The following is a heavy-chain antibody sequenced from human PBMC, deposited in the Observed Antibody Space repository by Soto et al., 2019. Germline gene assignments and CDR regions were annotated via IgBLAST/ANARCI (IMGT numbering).Heavy chain of an antibody. D-gene: IGHD4-17*01. CDR3: ASHKRASVTHYWYFDL. Sequence: GGSLRLSCAASGFTFSSYSMNWVRQAPGKGLEWVSSISSSSSYIYYADSVKGRFTISRDNAKNSLYLQMNSLRAEDTAVYYCASHKRASVTHYWYFDLWGRGTLVTVSS. V-gene: IGHV3-21*01. CDR1: GFTFSSYS. J-gene: IGHJ2*01. CDR2: ISSSSSYI.